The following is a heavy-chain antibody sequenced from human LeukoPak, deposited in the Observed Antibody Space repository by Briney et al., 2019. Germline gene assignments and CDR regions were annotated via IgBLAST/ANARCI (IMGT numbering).Heavy chain of an antibody. CDR3: ARMTPYYAILTGYSYSPSFDY. J-gene: IGHJ4*02. Sequence: SETLSLTCTVSGGSISSSSYYWGWIRQPPGKGLEWIGSIYYSGSTYYNPSLKSRVTIAVDTSKNQFSLKLSSVTSADTAVYYCARMTPYYAILTGYSYSPSFDYWGQGTLVTVSS. V-gene: IGHV4-39*07. CDR2: IYYSGST. CDR1: GGSISSSSYY. D-gene: IGHD3-9*01.